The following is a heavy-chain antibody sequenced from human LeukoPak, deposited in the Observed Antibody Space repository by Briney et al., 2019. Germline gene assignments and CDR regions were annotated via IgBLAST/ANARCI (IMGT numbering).Heavy chain of an antibody. Sequence: GGSLRLSCAASGFTFSSYAMHWVRQAPGKGLEWVAVISYDGSNKYYADSVKGRFTISRDNSKNTLYLQMNSLRAEDTAVYYCARDYSSGWYRPDAFDIWGQGTMVTVSS. CDR3: ARDYSSGWYRPDAFDI. J-gene: IGHJ3*02. D-gene: IGHD6-19*01. CDR1: GFTFSSYA. V-gene: IGHV3-30-3*01. CDR2: ISYDGSNK.